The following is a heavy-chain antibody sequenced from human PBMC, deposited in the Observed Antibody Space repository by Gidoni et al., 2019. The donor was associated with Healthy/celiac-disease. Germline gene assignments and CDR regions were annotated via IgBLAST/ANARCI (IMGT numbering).Heavy chain of an antibody. J-gene: IGHJ3*02. Sequence: SNAWMNWARQAPGKGLGWVGRIKSKTDGGTTDYAAPVKGRFTISRDDSKNTLYLQMNSLKTEDTAVYYCTTAPEGYDFWSGYFPHAFDIWGQGTMVTVSS. CDR2: IKSKTDGGTT. D-gene: IGHD3-3*01. CDR1: SNAW. V-gene: IGHV3-15*07. CDR3: TTAPEGYDFWSGYFPHAFDI.